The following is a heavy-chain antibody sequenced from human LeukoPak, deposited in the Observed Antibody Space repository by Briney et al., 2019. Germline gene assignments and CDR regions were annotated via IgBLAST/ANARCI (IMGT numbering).Heavy chain of an antibody. CDR3: ARDRVGANNWFDP. J-gene: IGHJ5*02. Sequence: GASVKVSCKASGGTFSSYAISWVRQAPGQGLEWMGRIIPILGIANYAQKFQGRVTITADKSTSTAYMELSSLRSEDTAVYYCARDRVGANNWFDPWGQGTPVTVSS. D-gene: IGHD1-26*01. CDR2: IIPILGIA. V-gene: IGHV1-69*04. CDR1: GGTFSSYA.